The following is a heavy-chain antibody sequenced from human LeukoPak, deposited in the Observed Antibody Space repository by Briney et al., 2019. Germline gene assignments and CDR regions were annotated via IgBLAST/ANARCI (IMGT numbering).Heavy chain of an antibody. Sequence: ASVKVSCKASGGTFSSYAISWVRQAPGQGLEWMGWISAYNGNTNYAQKLQGRVTMTTDTSTSTAYMELSSLRSEDTAVYYCARDFQTDFWSGYWGHTRVRNKGFDPWGQGTLVTVSS. J-gene: IGHJ5*02. V-gene: IGHV1-18*01. CDR2: ISAYNGNT. CDR1: GGTFSSYA. CDR3: ARDFQTDFWSGYWGHTRVRNKGFDP. D-gene: IGHD3-3*01.